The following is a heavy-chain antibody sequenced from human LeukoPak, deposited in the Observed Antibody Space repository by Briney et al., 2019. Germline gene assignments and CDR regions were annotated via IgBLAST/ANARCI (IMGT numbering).Heavy chain of an antibody. CDR1: GFTFSDYA. CDR3: ARPWGPSDFYTFEI. CDR2: ISASGGST. Sequence: PGGSLRLSCAASGFTFSDYAMNWVRQAPGEGLEWVSVISASGGSTYFADSVKGRFTISRDSSKRTVYLQMNYLRADDTAIYYCARPWGPSDFYTFEIWGQGTMVTVSS. J-gene: IGHJ3*02. D-gene: IGHD2/OR15-2a*01. V-gene: IGHV3-23*01.